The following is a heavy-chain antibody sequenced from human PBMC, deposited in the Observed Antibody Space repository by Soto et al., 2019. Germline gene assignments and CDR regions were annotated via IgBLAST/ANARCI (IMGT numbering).Heavy chain of an antibody. D-gene: IGHD2-21*02. CDR3: ARDWSTRSYCGGDCLDAFDI. Sequence: QVQLVESGGGVVQPGRSLRLSCAASGFTFSSYGMHWVRQAPGKGLEWVAVIWYDGSNKYYADSVKGRFTISRDNSKNTLYLQMNSLRAEDTAVYYWARDWSTRSYCGGDCLDAFDIWGQGTMVTVSS. V-gene: IGHV3-33*01. CDR2: IWYDGSNK. CDR1: GFTFSSYG. J-gene: IGHJ3*02.